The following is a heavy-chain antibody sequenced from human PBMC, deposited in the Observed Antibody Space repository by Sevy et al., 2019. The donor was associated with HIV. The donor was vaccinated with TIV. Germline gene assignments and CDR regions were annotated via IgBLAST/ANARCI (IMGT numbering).Heavy chain of an antibody. V-gene: IGHV4-61*01. J-gene: IGHJ4*02. CDR3: ASWGKNDFCLYY. Sequence: SETLSLTCTVSGGSVSSGSYYWSWIRQPPGKGLEWIGYIYYSGSTNYNPSLKSRVTISVDTSKNQFSLKLSSVTAADTAMYYCASWGKNDFCLYYWGQGTLVTVSS. CDR1: GGSVSSGSYY. D-gene: IGHD3-3*01. CDR2: IYYSGST.